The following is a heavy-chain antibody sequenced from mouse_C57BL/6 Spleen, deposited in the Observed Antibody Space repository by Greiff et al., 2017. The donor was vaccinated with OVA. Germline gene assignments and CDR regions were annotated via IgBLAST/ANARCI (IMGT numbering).Heavy chain of an antibody. Sequence: QVQLQQSGAELVKPGASVKISCKASGYAFSSYWMTWVKQRPGTGLEWIGQIYPGDGDTNYNGKFKGKATLTADKASSTAYMQLSSLTSEDSAVYFCARSGYDYPFAYWGQGTLVTVSA. J-gene: IGHJ3*01. D-gene: IGHD2-4*01. CDR1: GYAFSSYW. CDR2: IYPGDGDT. CDR3: ARSGYDYPFAY. V-gene: IGHV1-80*01.